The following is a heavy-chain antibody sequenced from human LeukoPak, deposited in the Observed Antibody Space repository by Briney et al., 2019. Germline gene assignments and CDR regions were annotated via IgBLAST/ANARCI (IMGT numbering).Heavy chain of an antibody. CDR1: GLNFSSFA. D-gene: IGHD6-19*01. CDR3: AKPPHGSGWYTDNWFDP. CDR2: ITSSGRTDYT. V-gene: IGHV3-23*05. Sequence: GGSLRLSCVASGLNFSSFAMSCVRQTPGKRLEWISAITSSGRTDYTYYADSVKGRFTISRDNSKNTLYLEMKSLRAEDTAVYYCAKPPHGSGWYTDNWFDPRGQGTRVTVSS. J-gene: IGHJ5*02.